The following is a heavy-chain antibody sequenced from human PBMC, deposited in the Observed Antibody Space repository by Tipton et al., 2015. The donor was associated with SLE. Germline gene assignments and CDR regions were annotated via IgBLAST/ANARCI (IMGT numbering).Heavy chain of an antibody. Sequence: TLSLTCSVSGDSLSSNNYYWGWIRQSPAQGLEWIGTIHYAGGTYYNPSLRSRLTISVDTSENHFSLNLNSVTAADTAVYYCARHLQVVTDAFDIWGQGTMVTVSS. V-gene: IGHV4-39*07. CDR3: ARHLQVVTDAFDI. J-gene: IGHJ3*02. CDR1: GDSLSSNNYY. D-gene: IGHD2-15*01. CDR2: IHYAGGT.